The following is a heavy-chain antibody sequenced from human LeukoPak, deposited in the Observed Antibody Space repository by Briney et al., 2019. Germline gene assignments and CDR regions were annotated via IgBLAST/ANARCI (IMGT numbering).Heavy chain of an antibody. CDR2: IKSKTDGGTT. D-gene: IGHD5-12*01. CDR1: GFTFSNAW. CDR3: TTDLRYSGYDTLNTRHDY. J-gene: IGHJ4*02. V-gene: IGHV3-15*01. Sequence: PGGSLRLSCAASGFTFSNAWMSWVRQAPGKGLEWVGRIKSKTDGGTTDYTAPVKGRFTISRDDSKNTLYLQMNSLKTEDTAVYYCTTDLRYSGYDTLNTRHDYWGQGTLVTVSS.